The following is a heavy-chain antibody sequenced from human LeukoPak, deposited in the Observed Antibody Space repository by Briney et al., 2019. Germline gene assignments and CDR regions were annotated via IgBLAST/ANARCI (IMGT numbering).Heavy chain of an antibody. V-gene: IGHV3-11*01. Sequence: PGGSLRLSCAASGFTFSDYYMSWIRQAPGKGLEWVSYISSSGSTIYYADSVKGRFTISRDNSKNTVYVKMNSLRAEDTAVYYCAKYWGAYGDYRGRYMDVWGKGTTVTVSS. CDR2: ISSSGSTI. D-gene: IGHD4-17*01. J-gene: IGHJ6*03. CDR3: AKYWGAYGDYRGRYMDV. CDR1: GFTFSDYY.